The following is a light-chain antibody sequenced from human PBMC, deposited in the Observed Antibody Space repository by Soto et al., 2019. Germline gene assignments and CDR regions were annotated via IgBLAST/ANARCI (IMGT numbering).Light chain of an antibody. CDR3: QQYNTFST. CDR2: KAS. CDR1: QSIDIW. V-gene: IGKV1-5*03. J-gene: IGKJ1*01. Sequence: DIQMTQSPSTLSASVGDRVTITCRASQSIDIWLAWYQQKPGKAPNLLLYKASTLDTWAPSTFTGSGSGTYFTLTINSLQPDDFANYYCQQYNTFSTFGQGTKVEMK.